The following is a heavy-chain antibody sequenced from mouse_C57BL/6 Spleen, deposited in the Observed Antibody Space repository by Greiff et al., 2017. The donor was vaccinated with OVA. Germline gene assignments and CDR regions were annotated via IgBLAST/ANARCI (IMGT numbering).Heavy chain of an antibody. CDR1: EFIFSSYA. CDR3: ARATPRYFDV. CDR2: ISDGGSDT. Sequence: QLVESGGGLVKPGGSLKLSCAASEFIFSSYAMSWVRQTPERRLEWVATISDGGSDTYYPDNVKGRFTISRDNAKNNLYLQMSHLKSEDTAMYYCARATPRYFDVWGTGTTVTVSS. D-gene: IGHD1-2*01. V-gene: IGHV5-4*01. J-gene: IGHJ1*03.